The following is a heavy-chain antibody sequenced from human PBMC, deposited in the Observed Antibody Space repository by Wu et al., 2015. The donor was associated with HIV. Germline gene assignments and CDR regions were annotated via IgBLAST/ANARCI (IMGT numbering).Heavy chain of an antibody. CDR1: GYSLIKLS. CDR2: FDPEDGKT. V-gene: IGHV1-24*01. Sequence: HVQLEQSGAVVRKPGASVRVPCKVSGYSLIKLSIHWVRQAPGKGLEWMGGFDPEDGKTIYAQKFQGRVAMTEDRSTDTAYVDLKSLRYEDTAVFYCTAYPRDIWSTGLPYWGQGTLVSVS. J-gene: IGHJ1*01. D-gene: IGHD3-10*01. CDR3: TAYPRDIWSTGLPY.